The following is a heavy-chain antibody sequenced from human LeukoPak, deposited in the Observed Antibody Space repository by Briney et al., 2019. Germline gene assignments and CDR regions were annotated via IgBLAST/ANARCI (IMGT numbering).Heavy chain of an antibody. CDR3: ARDSHGGYGDFDY. D-gene: IGHD5-12*01. Sequence: ASVKVSCKASGYTFTGYYMHWVRQAPGQGPEWMGWINPNSGGTNYAQKFQGRVTMTRDTSISTAYMELSRLRSDDTAVYYCARDSHGGYGDFDYWGQGTLVTVSS. J-gene: IGHJ4*02. CDR1: GYTFTGYY. V-gene: IGHV1-2*02. CDR2: INPNSGGT.